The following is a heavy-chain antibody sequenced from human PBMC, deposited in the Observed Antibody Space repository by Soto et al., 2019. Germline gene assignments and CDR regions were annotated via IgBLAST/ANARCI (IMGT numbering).Heavy chain of an antibody. D-gene: IGHD5-12*01. CDR3: ARAIVVTIGGMDV. CDR2: IYYSGST. V-gene: IGHV4-30-4*01. Sequence: LSLTCTVSGGSINSADYYWSWVRQPPGKGLEWIGYIYYSGSTYFNPSLKSRVTISKDTSKNQFSLRLSSVTAADTAVYYCARAIVVTIGGMDVWGQGTTVTVSS. CDR1: GGSINSADYY. J-gene: IGHJ6*02.